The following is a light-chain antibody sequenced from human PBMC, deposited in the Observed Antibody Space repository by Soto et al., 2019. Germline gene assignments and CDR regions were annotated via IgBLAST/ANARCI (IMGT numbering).Light chain of an antibody. Sequence: EIALTQSPGTLSLSPGERATLSCRASQSVISTYIAWYQQKPGQAPRLLLYGASNRATGIPDRFRGSGSGTDFTLTITRLGPEDSAMYFCQQFGASPTTFAQGTKLEIK. CDR3: QQFGASPTT. V-gene: IGKV3-20*01. J-gene: IGKJ2*01. CDR2: GAS. CDR1: QSVISTY.